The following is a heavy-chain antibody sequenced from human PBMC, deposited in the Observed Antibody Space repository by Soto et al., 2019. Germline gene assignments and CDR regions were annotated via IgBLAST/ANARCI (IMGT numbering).Heavy chain of an antibody. V-gene: IGHV1-2*02. D-gene: IGHD5-18*01. CDR2: INPNSGGT. CDR3: ARARTGGYTYGPGLDC. Sequence: QVQLVQSGAEVKKPGASVKVSCKASGYTFTGYYMHWVRQAPGQGLEWMGWINPNSGGTDYAQKFQGRVTMTGDTSINTAYMDLSRLRSDDTAVYYCARARTGGYTYGPGLDCWGQGTLVTVSS. CDR1: GYTFTGYY. J-gene: IGHJ4*02.